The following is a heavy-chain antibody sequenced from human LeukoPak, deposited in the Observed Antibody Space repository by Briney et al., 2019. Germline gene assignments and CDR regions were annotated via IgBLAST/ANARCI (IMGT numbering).Heavy chain of an antibody. J-gene: IGHJ4*02. Sequence: GGSLRLSCAASGFTFSSYGMHWVRQAPGKGLEWVAFIRYDGSNKYYADSVKGRFTISRDNSKNTLYQQMNSLRAEDTAVYYCAKWTKTTTVVTPFLWGQGTLVTVSS. CDR3: AKWTKTTTVVTPFL. CDR1: GFTFSSYG. V-gene: IGHV3-30*02. CDR2: IRYDGSNK. D-gene: IGHD4-23*01.